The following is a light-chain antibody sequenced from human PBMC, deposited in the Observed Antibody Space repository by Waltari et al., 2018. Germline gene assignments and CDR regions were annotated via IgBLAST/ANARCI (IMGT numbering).Light chain of an antibody. CDR1: QSVNEY. V-gene: IGKV3-11*01. CDR2: DAS. J-gene: IGKJ3*01. Sequence: EIVLTQSPATLSLSPGERATLSCRASQSVNEYLAWYQQIPGQAPRLLIYDASNRATGIPARFSGSGSGTDFTLSIDTLQPEDFATYFCQQSYSRPLFTFGPGTKVYL. CDR3: QQSYSRPLFT.